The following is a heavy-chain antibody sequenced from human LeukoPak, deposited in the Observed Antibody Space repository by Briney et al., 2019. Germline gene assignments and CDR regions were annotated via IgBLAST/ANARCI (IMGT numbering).Heavy chain of an antibody. CDR3: ARGDGEEATIYAFDI. D-gene: IGHD1-26*01. J-gene: IGHJ3*02. CDR2: VIPIFGTA. Sequence: SVKLSCSASRGTFSSSAISWVRQAPGQRLEWMGGVIPIFGTANYAQKFQGRDTITADKSTSTAYMELSSLISEDTAEYYCARGDGEEATIYAFDIWGQGTMVTVSS. V-gene: IGHV1-69*06. CDR1: RGTFSSSA.